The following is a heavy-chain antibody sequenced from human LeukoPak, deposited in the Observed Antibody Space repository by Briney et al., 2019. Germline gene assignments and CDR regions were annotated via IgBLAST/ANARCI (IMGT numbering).Heavy chain of an antibody. CDR1: GFTFDDFA. V-gene: IGHV3-43D*04. CDR3: AKDRIAVAGTHYFYGMDV. J-gene: IGHJ6*04. D-gene: IGHD6-19*01. Sequence: GGSLRLSCAASGFTFDDFAMHWVRQAPGKGLEWVSLITWDGGSTYYADSVRGRFTVSRDNSKNSLYLQINSLRAEVTALYYCAKDRIAVAGTHYFYGMDVWGKGTTVTVSS. CDR2: ITWDGGST.